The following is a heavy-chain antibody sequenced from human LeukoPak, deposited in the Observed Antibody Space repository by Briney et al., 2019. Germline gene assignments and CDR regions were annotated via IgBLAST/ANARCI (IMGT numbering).Heavy chain of an antibody. J-gene: IGHJ4*02. CDR2: ISGSGGST. D-gene: IGHD6-13*01. CDR1: GFSFSNYP. CDR3: AEGEAAAEV. V-gene: IGHV3-23*01. Sequence: PGGSLRLSCAASGFSFSNYPMSWVRQAPGKGLEWVSGISGSGGSTYYADSVKGRFTISRDNSKNTLYLQMNSLRAEDTAVYYCAEGEAAAEVWGQGTLVTVSS.